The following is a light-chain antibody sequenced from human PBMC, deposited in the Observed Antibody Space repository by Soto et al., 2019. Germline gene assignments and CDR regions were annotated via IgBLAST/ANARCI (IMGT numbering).Light chain of an antibody. CDR3: QQYGSSPQT. J-gene: IGKJ1*01. CDR2: GAS. Sequence: EIVLTQSPGILSLSQGERATLSCRASQSVSSNYLAWYQQEPGQAPRLLIYGASSRATGIPDRFSGSGSGTDFTLTISRLEPEDFAVXYCQQYGSSPQTFGQGTKVDIK. V-gene: IGKV3-20*01. CDR1: QSVSSNY.